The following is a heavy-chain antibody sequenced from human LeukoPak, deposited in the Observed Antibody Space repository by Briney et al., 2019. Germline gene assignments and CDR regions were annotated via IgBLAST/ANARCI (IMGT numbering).Heavy chain of an antibody. J-gene: IGHJ6*02. Sequence: GASVKVSCKASGGTFSSYAISWVRQAPGQGLEWKGRIIPIFGIANYAQKFQGRVTTTADKSTSTAYMELSSLRSEDTAVYYCARVAPLLGDYEDYYYYGMDVWGQGTTVTVSS. CDR3: ARVAPLLGDYEDYYYYGMDV. CDR1: GGTFSSYA. V-gene: IGHV1-69*04. CDR2: IIPIFGIA. D-gene: IGHD4-17*01.